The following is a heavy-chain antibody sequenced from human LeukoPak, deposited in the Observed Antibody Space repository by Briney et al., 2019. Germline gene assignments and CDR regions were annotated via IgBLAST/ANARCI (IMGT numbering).Heavy chain of an antibody. J-gene: IGHJ4*02. V-gene: IGHV3-33*01. CDR3: ARDPQNYDILTGYNTPYGFDY. Sequence: GRSLRLSCAASGFTFSNYGMHWVRQAPGKGLEWVAVIWFDGSNKYYADSVKGRFTISRDNSKNTLYLQMNSLRADDTAVYYCARDPQNYDILTGYNTPYGFDYWGQGTLVTVSS. CDR1: GFTFSNYG. CDR2: IWFDGSNK. D-gene: IGHD3-9*01.